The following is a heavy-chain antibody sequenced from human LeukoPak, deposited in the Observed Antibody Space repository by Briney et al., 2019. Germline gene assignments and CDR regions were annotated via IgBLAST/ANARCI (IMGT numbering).Heavy chain of an antibody. CDR3: ARELPPYYFDY. J-gene: IGHJ4*02. Sequence: PSETPSLTCAVYGGSFSGYYWSWIRQPPGKGLEWIGEINHSGSTNYNPSLKSRVTISVDTSKNQFSLKLSSVTAADTAMYYCARELPPYYFDYWGQGTLVTVSS. D-gene: IGHD1-26*01. CDR1: GGSFSGYY. CDR2: INHSGST. V-gene: IGHV4-34*01.